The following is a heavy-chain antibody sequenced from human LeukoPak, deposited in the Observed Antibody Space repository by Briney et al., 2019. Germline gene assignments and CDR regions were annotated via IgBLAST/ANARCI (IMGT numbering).Heavy chain of an antibody. Sequence: GGSLRLSCAASGFTFSSFGIHWVRQAPGKGLEWVSYISSSGSTTYYADSVKGRFTISRDNSKNTLYLQMNSLRAEDTAVYYCAKPAAAGEMTAYYYYYYMDVWGKGTTVTVSS. CDR2: ISSSGSTT. CDR3: AKPAAAGEMTAYYYYYYMDV. J-gene: IGHJ6*03. CDR1: GFTFSSFG. D-gene: IGHD6-13*01. V-gene: IGHV3-23*01.